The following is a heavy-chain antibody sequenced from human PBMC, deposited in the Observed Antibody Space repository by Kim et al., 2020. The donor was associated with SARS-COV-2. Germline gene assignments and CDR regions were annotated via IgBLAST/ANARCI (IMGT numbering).Heavy chain of an antibody. V-gene: IGHV4-59*08. CDR2: IYDNGGT. CDR1: GSLRGSY. CDR3: ARQSGGFYNSGMGSGWFDP. J-gene: IGHJ5*02. Sequence: SETLSLTCTVSGSLRGSYWTWIRQPPGKGLEWIGYIYDNGGTDYNPSLRSRVTLSLDTPKNQFSLHLRSATAADTAVYFCARQSGGFYNSGMGSGWFDP. D-gene: IGHD2-15*01.